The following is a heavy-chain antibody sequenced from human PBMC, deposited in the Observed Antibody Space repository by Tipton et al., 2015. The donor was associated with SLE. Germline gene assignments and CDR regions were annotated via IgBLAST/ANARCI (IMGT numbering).Heavy chain of an antibody. CDR1: GFTFNSYS. J-gene: IGHJ3*02. Sequence: SLRLSCAASGFTFNSYSMNWVRQAPGKGLEWISYISSSSATIYYADSVKGRFSISRDNAKNSLFLQLNSLRAEDTARYYCVRGGQGIWGLGTMVLVSS. CDR3: VRGGQGI. V-gene: IGHV3-48*01. CDR2: ISSSSATI.